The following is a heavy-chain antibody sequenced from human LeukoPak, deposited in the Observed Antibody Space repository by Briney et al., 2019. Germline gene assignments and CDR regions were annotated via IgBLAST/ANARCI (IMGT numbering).Heavy chain of an antibody. D-gene: IGHD5-12*01. J-gene: IGHJ4*02. CDR1: GGSISSYY. Sequence: SETLSLTCTVSGGSISSYYWSWIRQHPGKGLEWIGYIYYSGSTYYNPSLRSRVTISVDTSKNQFSLKLSSVTAADTAVYYCARVPAGEMATIPHWGQGTLVTVSS. V-gene: IGHV4-59*06. CDR2: IYYSGST. CDR3: ARVPAGEMATIPH.